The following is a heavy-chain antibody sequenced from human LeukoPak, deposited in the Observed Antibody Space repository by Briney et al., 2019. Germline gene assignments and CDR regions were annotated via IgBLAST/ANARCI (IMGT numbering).Heavy chain of an antibody. Sequence: GGSLRLSCAASGFTFSSYWMIWVRQAPGKGLEWVANIRQDGSEKYCVASVRGRFTISRDNAKNSLYLQMNSLRREDTAVYYCARLADYDSSGYFDYWGQGTLVTVSS. D-gene: IGHD3-22*01. J-gene: IGHJ4*02. CDR3: ARLADYDSSGYFDY. CDR1: GFTFSSYW. CDR2: IRQDGSEK. V-gene: IGHV3-7*01.